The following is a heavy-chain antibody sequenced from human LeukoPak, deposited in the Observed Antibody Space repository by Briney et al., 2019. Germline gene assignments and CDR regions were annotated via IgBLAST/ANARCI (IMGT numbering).Heavy chain of an antibody. CDR2: IYYSGST. D-gene: IGHD4-23*01. CDR3: AREHPHGGNPVVDY. V-gene: IGHV4-59*01. J-gene: IGHJ4*02. CDR1: GGSISSYY. Sequence: SETLSLTCTVAGGSISSYYWSWIRQPPGKRLEWIRYIYYSGSTNYNPSLKSRVTISVDTSKHQFSLKLSSVTAADTAVYYCAREHPHGGNPVVDYWGQGTLVTVSS.